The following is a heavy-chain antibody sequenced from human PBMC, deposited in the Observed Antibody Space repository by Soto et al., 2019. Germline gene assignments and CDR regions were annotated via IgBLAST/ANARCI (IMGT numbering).Heavy chain of an antibody. V-gene: IGHV3-66*01. J-gene: IGHJ5*01. CDR2: IYSSGST. CDR1: GFTVSSSY. D-gene: IGHD6-19*01. Sequence: EVQLVESGGGLVQPGGSLRLSCAASGFTVSSSYISWVRQAPGKRLEWVSTIYSSGSTYYADSVRGGFTISRDDSKNTLYLRMNSLSVADTAVYYCTREASGSGWWSQGSFESWGQGNLGTVSS. CDR3: TREASGSGWWSQGSFES.